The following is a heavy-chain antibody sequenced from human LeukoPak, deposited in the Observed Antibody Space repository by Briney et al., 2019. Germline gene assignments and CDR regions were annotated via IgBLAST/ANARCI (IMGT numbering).Heavy chain of an antibody. Sequence: PGGSLRLSCAASGFTFSSYNMNWVRQAPGKGLEWVAVISYDGSNKYYADSVKGRFTISRDNSKNTLYLQMNSLRSDDTAVYYCARDFRAAMVSDWFDPWGQGTLVTVSS. CDR1: GFTFSSYN. CDR3: ARDFRAAMVSDWFDP. CDR2: ISYDGSNK. D-gene: IGHD5-18*01. J-gene: IGHJ5*02. V-gene: IGHV3-30*03.